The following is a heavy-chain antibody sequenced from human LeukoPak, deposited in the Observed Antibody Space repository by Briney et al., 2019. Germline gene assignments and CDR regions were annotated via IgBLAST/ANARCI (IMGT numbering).Heavy chain of an antibody. D-gene: IGHD3-10*02. Sequence: SETLSLTCTVSGGSISDYYWSWVRQPAGKGLEWIGRIHISGTTYYNPSLKSRVTISADTSKNQFSLKLSSVTAADTAVYYCARSLFSASFDFWGQGTLVTVSS. CDR2: IHISGTT. J-gene: IGHJ4*02. CDR1: GGSISDYY. CDR3: ARSLFSASFDF. V-gene: IGHV4-4*07.